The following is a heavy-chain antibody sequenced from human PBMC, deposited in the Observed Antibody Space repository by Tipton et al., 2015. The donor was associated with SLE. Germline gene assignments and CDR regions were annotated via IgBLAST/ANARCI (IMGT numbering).Heavy chain of an antibody. CDR3: ARDQVGAGDFDY. Sequence: TLSLTCTVSGGSITSSSSFWGWIRQPPGKGLEWIGSMFYTGSTYYNPSLESRVTISVDPSKNQFSLKLISATAADTAVYYCARDQVGAGDFDYWSQGTLVTVSS. V-gene: IGHV4-39*07. J-gene: IGHJ4*02. CDR1: GGSITSSSSF. D-gene: IGHD3-16*01. CDR2: MFYTGST.